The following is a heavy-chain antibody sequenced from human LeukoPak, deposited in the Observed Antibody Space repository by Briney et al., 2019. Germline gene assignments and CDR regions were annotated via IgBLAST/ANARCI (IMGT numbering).Heavy chain of an antibody. CDR2: FTGSGGST. Sequence: GGSLRLSCAASGFTFDDYGMSWVRQAPGKGLEWVSTFTGSGGSTYYADSVKGRFTISRDNSKNTLYLQMNSLRAEDTAVYYCAKGSRSGGSYYFDYWGQGTLVTVSS. CDR3: AKGSRSGGSYYFDY. V-gene: IGHV3-23*01. CDR1: GFTFDDYG. D-gene: IGHD2-15*01. J-gene: IGHJ4*02.